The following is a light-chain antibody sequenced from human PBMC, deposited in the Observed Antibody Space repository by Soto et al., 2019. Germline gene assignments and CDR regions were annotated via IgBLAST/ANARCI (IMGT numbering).Light chain of an antibody. V-gene: IGKV1-33*01. CDR1: QAISCY. J-gene: IGKJ4*02. CDR2: DAA. Sequence: DIQMIQSPSSLSSSVGVRVTITCQARQAISCYLNWYQQKPGKAPKLLTSDAANLERGVPSRFSGRGSGKDLTFTISSLKPEDLATYYCKEDDQPPRTVGGGTEVEIK. CDR3: KEDDQPPRT.